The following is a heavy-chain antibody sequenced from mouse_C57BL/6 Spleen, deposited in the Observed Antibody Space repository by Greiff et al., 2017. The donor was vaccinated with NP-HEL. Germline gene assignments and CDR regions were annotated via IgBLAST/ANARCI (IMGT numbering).Heavy chain of an antibody. CDR3: ARGDITTVVAPYAMDY. D-gene: IGHD1-1*01. Sequence: QVQLQQSGPELVKPGASVKISCKASGYAFSSSWMNWVKQRPGKGLEWIGRIYPGDGDTNYNGKFKGKATLTADKSSSTAYMQLSSLTSEDSAVYFCARGDITTVVAPYAMDYWGQGTSVTVSS. CDR2: IYPGDGDT. J-gene: IGHJ4*01. V-gene: IGHV1-82*01. CDR1: GYAFSSSW.